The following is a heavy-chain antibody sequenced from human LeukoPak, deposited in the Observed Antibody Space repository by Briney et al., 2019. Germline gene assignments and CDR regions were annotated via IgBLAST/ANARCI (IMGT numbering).Heavy chain of an antibody. D-gene: IGHD2-2*02. CDR3: ARGPGGYCSSTSCYTPYYFDY. V-gene: IGHV4-31*03. Sequence: SETLSLTCTVSGGSISSGGYYWSWIRQHPGKGLEWIGYIYYSGSTNYNPSLKSRVTISVDTSKNQFSLKLSSVTAADTAVYYCARGPGGYCSSTSCYTPYYFDYWGQGTLVTVSS. CDR2: IYYSGST. CDR1: GGSISSGGYY. J-gene: IGHJ4*02.